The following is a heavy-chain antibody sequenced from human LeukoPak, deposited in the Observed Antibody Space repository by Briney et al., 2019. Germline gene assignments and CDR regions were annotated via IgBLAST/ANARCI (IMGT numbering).Heavy chain of an antibody. V-gene: IGHV3-7*01. CDR1: GFTFRSHW. J-gene: IGHJ4*02. CDR2: INADGSEK. CDR3: ARESRGYNFLTGYYTQFDY. Sequence: GGSLRPSCAASGFTFRSHWMSWVRQAPGKGLEWVASINADGSEKFYVDSMKGRISISRDNAENSVSLQMSSLRGEDTAVYYCARESRGYNFLTGYYTQFDYWGQGTRVTVSS. D-gene: IGHD3-9*01.